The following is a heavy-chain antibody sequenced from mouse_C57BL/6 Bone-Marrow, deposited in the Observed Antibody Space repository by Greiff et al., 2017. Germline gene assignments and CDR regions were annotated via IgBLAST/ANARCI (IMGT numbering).Heavy chain of an antibody. CDR3: ARGLLYYNAMDY. J-gene: IGHJ4*01. V-gene: IGHV5-4*03. D-gene: IGHD6-1*01. Sequence: EVKLVESGGGLVKPGGSLKLSCAASGFTFSSYAMSWVRQTPEKRLEWVATISDSGSYTYYPDNVKGRFTFSRDNAKNNLYLQMSHLTSEDTAMYYCARGLLYYNAMDYWGQGTSVTVSS. CDR1: GFTFSSYA. CDR2: ISDSGSYT.